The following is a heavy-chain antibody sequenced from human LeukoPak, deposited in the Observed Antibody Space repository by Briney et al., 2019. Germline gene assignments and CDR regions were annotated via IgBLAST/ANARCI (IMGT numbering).Heavy chain of an antibody. Sequence: TLSLTCTVSGGTISSSSYYWGWIRQPPGKGLEWIGEINHSGSTNYNPSLKSRVTISVDTSKNQFSLKLSSVTAADTAVYYCARDGYCSSTSCYGGYYYMDVWGKGTTVTVSS. J-gene: IGHJ6*03. D-gene: IGHD2-2*03. CDR3: ARDGYCSSTSCYGGYYYMDV. CDR2: INHSGST. V-gene: IGHV4-39*07. CDR1: GGTISSSSYY.